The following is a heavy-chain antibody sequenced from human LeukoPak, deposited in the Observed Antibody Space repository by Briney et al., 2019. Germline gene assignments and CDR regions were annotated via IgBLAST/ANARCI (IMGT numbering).Heavy chain of an antibody. D-gene: IGHD4/OR15-4a*01. J-gene: IGHJ5*01. CDR3: VRVDGTNYDS. CDR2: IHYTGST. CDR1: GGSISGYY. V-gene: IGHV4-59*01. Sequence: SETLSLTCTVSGGSISGYYWSWIRQPPGKGLEWIGYIHYTGSTNYKPSLKSRVTMSVDTSKNQVFLKVASVTAADTAVYYCVRVDGTNYDSWGQGTLVTVSA.